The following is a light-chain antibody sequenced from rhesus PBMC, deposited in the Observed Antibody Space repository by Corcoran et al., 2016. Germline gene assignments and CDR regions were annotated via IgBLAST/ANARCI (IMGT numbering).Light chain of an antibody. V-gene: IGKV1-43*01. J-gene: IGKJ2*01. CDR1: QGMSTY. Sequence: DIQMTQSPSSLSASAGDRVTITCRASQGMSTYLNWFQQKPGKAPKRLIYAASTLHSGVPSRCSGSGSGTEFTLTISSLQPEGFATEYCLRYSSLLSFGQGTKVEIK. CDR2: AAS. CDR3: LRYSSLLS.